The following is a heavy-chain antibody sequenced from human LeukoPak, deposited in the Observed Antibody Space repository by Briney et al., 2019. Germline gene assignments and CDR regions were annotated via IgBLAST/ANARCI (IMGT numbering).Heavy chain of an antibody. Sequence: GGSLRLPCAASGFTFDDYAMHWVRQAPGKGLEWVSGISWNSGSIGYADSVKGRFTISRDNAKNSLYLQMNSLRAEDTALYYCAKGVVAAYFDYWGQGTLVTVSS. CDR3: AKGVVAAYFDY. J-gene: IGHJ4*02. D-gene: IGHD2-15*01. CDR1: GFTFDDYA. V-gene: IGHV3-9*01. CDR2: ISWNSGSI.